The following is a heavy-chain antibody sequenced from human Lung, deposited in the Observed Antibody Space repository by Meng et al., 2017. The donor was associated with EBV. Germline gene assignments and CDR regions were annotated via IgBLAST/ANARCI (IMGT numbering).Heavy chain of an antibody. CDR2: IYHSGST. J-gene: IGHJ5*02. D-gene: IGHD6-13*01. CDR1: GGSISRINW. CDR3: ARVAAAGNEWFDP. V-gene: IGHV4-4*02. Sequence: QVRLQGSGPGLVKPSETLSLTCAVSGGSISRINWWTWVRQPPGKGLEWIGEIYHSGSTNYNPSLKSRVTISVDKSKNQFSLKLSSVTAADTAVYYCARVAAAGNEWFDPWGQGTLVTVFS.